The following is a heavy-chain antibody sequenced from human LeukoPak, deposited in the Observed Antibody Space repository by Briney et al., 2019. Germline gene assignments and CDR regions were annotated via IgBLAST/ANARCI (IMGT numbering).Heavy chain of an antibody. Sequence: GGSLRLSCVVSGIPFSDYYMDWIRQAPGKGLEWISYISSSSSYTDYADSVKGRFTISRDNAKSALYLQLNSLRLEDTAVYYCAAGTAADFWGQGTLVTVSS. V-gene: IGHV3-11*03. CDR3: AAGTAADF. CDR2: ISSSSSYT. CDR1: GIPFSDYY. J-gene: IGHJ4*02. D-gene: IGHD6-13*01.